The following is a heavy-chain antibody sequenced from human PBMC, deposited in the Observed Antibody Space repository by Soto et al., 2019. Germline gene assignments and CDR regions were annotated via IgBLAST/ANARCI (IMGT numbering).Heavy chain of an antibody. J-gene: IGHJ4*02. CDR1: VFTFTSNS. CDR2: ITSSSSTI. V-gene: IGHV3-48*02. D-gene: IGHD2-21*02. Sequence: GSLRLCCAASVFTFTSNSMNWVRQAPWKGLEWISYITSSSSTIYYADSVKGRFTISRDNAKNSLYLQMNSLRDDDTAVYYCARGRVGTAYFDYWGQGALVTVSS. CDR3: ARGRVGTAYFDY.